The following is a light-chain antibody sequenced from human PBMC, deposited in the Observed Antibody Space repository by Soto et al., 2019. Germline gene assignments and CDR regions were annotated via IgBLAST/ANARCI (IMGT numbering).Light chain of an antibody. J-gene: IGKJ4*01. Sequence: EIVMTQSPATLSVSPGEGATLSSKASQNVYNNLAWYQQRPGQPPRLLIYDASTRATGISARFSGSGYGTEFTLTISSLQSEDFAVYFCQQCRNRPLTFGGGTKVDIK. CDR2: DAS. CDR3: QQCRNRPLT. V-gene: IGKV3-15*01. CDR1: QNVYNN.